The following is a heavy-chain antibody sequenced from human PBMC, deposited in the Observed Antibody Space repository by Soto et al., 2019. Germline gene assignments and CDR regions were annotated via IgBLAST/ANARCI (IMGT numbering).Heavy chain of an antibody. CDR3: ARGRYGDY. D-gene: IGHD1-1*01. Sequence: QVHLVQSGAEVKKPGASVKVSCKASGYTFTSYGITWVRQAPGQGLEWMGWISAHNGNTDYAQKLQGRVIATRDTSTSTAYMVLRSLRSDDTAVYYCARGRYGDYWGQGARVTVSS. CDR1: GYTFTSYG. CDR2: ISAHNGNT. J-gene: IGHJ4*02. V-gene: IGHV1-18*01.